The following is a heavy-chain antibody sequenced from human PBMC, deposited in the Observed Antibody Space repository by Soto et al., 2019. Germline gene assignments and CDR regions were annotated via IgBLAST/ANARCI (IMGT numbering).Heavy chain of an antibody. J-gene: IGHJ6*02. Sequence: SETLSLTCTVSGGSISSYYWSWIRQPPGRGLEWIGYIYYSGSTNYNPSLKSRVTISVGTSKNQFSLKLSSVTAADTAVYYCARAGTWNDGVYYYYGMDVWGQGTTVTVSS. V-gene: IGHV4-59*01. CDR2: IYYSGST. D-gene: IGHD1-1*01. CDR1: GGSISSYY. CDR3: ARAGTWNDGVYYYYGMDV.